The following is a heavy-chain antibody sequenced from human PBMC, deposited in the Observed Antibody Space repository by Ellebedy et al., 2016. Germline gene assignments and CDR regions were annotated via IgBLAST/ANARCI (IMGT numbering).Heavy chain of an antibody. CDR2: IYYSGST. J-gene: IGHJ5*02. Sequence: SATLSLTXTVSGGSISSSTYYWGWIRQPPGEGLEWIGSIYYSGSTYYNPSLKSRVTISVDTSKNHFSLKLSSVTAADTAIYYCARCLEQQLVRQPFAAWGQGTLVTVSS. V-gene: IGHV4-39*02. CDR3: ARCLEQQLVRQPFAA. CDR1: GGSISSSTYY. D-gene: IGHD6-13*01.